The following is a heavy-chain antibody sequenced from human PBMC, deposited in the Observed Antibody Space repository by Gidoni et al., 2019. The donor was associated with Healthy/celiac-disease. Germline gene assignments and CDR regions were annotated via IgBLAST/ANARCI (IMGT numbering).Heavy chain of an antibody. Sequence: QVQLQQWGAGLLKPSETLSLTCAVYGGSFSGYYWSWIRQPPGKGLEWIGEINHSGSTNYNPSLKSRVTISVDTSKNQFSLKLSSVTAADTAVYYCARGWYSYGLDYWGQGTLVTVSS. CDR3: ARGWYSYGLDY. CDR2: INHSGST. V-gene: IGHV4-34*01. D-gene: IGHD5-18*01. CDR1: GGSFSGYY. J-gene: IGHJ4*02.